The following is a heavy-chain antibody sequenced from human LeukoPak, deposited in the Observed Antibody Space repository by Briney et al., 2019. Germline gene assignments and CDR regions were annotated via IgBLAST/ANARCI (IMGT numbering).Heavy chain of an antibody. D-gene: IGHD3-10*01. CDR1: GDSISSSSYY. J-gene: IGHJ4*02. CDR3: AREFDYYDSGTYYNGVAY. V-gene: IGHV4-39*07. Sequence: PSETLSLTCAVSGDSISSSSYYWGWNRQPPGKKLEWIGNVHYSGTTHYDPSLKSRLTISVDTSKNHFSLNLTSVTAADTAVYYCAREFDYYDSGTYYNGVAYWGQGTLVSVSS. CDR2: VHYSGTT.